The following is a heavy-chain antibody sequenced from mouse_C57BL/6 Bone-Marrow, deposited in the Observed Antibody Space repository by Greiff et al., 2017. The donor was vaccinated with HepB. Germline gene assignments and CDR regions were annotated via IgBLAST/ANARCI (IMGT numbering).Heavy chain of an antibody. V-gene: IGHV1-50*01. Sequence: QVQLQQPGAELVKPGASVKLSCKASGYTFTSYWMQWVKQRPGQGLEWIGEIDPSDSYTNYNQKFKGKATLTVDTSSSTAYMQLSSLTSEDSAVYYCAREDGALGGYAMDYWGQGTSVTVSS. J-gene: IGHJ4*01. CDR3: AREDGALGGYAMDY. CDR2: IDPSDSYT. CDR1: GYTFTSYW.